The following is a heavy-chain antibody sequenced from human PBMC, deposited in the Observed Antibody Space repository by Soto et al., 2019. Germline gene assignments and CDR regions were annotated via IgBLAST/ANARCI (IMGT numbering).Heavy chain of an antibody. D-gene: IGHD2-8*01. CDR1: GYTFTSYH. CDR3: ARNLYGRAFDI. Sequence: QVQLEQSGPEVKRPGASVRVSCKASGYTFTSYHISWVRQAPGQGLEWMGWINAFDVHTNYSQRFHDRVTMTTNRLTDTAYMELSSLTLDDTAVYFCARNLYGRAFDIWGQGTMVTVSS. CDR2: INAFDVHT. J-gene: IGHJ3*02. V-gene: IGHV1-18*04.